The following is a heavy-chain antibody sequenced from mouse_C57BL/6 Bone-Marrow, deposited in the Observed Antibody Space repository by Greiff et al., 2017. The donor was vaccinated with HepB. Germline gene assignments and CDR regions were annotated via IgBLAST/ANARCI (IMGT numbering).Heavy chain of an antibody. CDR1: GFTFSSYG. V-gene: IGHV5-6*01. J-gene: IGHJ4*01. CDR3: ARTGGNYYAMDY. CDR2: ISSGGSYT. D-gene: IGHD2-1*01. Sequence: EVKLMESGGDLVKPGGSLKLSCAASGFTFSSYGMSWVRQTPDKRLEWVATISSGGSYTYYPDSVKGRFTISRDNAKNTLYLQMSSLKSEDTAMYYCARTGGNYYAMDYWGQGTSVTVSS.